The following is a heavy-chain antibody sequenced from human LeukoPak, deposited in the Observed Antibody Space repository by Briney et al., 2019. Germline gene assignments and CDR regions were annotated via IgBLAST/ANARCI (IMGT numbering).Heavy chain of an antibody. CDR1: GGSISSSSYY. J-gene: IGHJ5*02. Sequence: SETLSLTCTVSGGSISSSSYYWGWIRQPPGKGLEWIGSIYYSGSTYYNPSLKSRVTISVDTSKNQFSLKLSSVTAADTAVYYCARGDYYGSNWFDPWGQETLVTVSS. V-gene: IGHV4-39*01. CDR2: IYYSGST. D-gene: IGHD3-10*01. CDR3: ARGDYYGSNWFDP.